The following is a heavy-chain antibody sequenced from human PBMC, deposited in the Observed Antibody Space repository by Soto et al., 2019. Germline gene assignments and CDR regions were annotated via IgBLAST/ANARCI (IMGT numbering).Heavy chain of an antibody. Sequence: GGSLRLSCAASGFTFSSYAMSWVRQAPGKGLEWVSAISGSGGSTYYADSVKGRFTISRDNSKNTLYLQMNSLRAEDTAVYYCAKDSGIAAAGDGSYFDYWGQGTLVTVSS. J-gene: IGHJ4*02. CDR1: GFTFSSYA. D-gene: IGHD6-13*01. CDR2: ISGSGGST. V-gene: IGHV3-23*01. CDR3: AKDSGIAAAGDGSYFDY.